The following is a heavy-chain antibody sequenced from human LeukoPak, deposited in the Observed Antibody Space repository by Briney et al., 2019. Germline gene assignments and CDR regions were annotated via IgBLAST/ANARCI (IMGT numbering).Heavy chain of an antibody. CDR2: ISPNTGGT. D-gene: IGHD5-12*01. CDR3: ATWSSGYDLRGDY. J-gene: IGHJ4*02. V-gene: IGHV1-2*02. Sequence: ASVKVSCKASGYTFTDYYLHWVRQAPGQGLEWMGWISPNTGGTNSAQKFQGRVTMTRDTSITTAYMELSRLRSDDTAVYYCATWSSGYDLRGDYWGQGTLVTVPS. CDR1: GYTFTDYY.